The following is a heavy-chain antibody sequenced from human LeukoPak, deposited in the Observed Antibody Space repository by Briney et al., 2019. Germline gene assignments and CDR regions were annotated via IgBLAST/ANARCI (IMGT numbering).Heavy chain of an antibody. D-gene: IGHD6-19*01. CDR3: ARVLAVALDY. Sequence: WGSLRLSCAASGFTVSSNYMSWVRQAPGKGLEWVSVIYSWGSTYYADSVKGRFTISRDNSKNTLYLQMNSLRAEDTAVYYCARVLAVALDYWGQGTLVTVSS. CDR2: IYSWGST. J-gene: IGHJ4*02. V-gene: IGHV3-53*01. CDR1: GFTVSSNY.